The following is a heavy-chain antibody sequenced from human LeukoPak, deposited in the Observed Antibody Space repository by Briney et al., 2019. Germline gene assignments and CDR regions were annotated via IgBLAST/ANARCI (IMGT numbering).Heavy chain of an antibody. J-gene: IGHJ4*02. CDR3: ARDFHRRLYDSSAYHPY. D-gene: IGHD3-22*01. CDR1: GFTFSSYV. V-gene: IGHV3-30*04. Sequence: GGSLRLSCAASGFTFSSYVMHWVRQAPGKGLEWVAIISYDGSNEYYADSVKGRFTISRDNAKNSLYLQMNSLRAEDTAVYYCARDFHRRLYDSSAYHPYWGQGTLVTVSS. CDR2: ISYDGSNE.